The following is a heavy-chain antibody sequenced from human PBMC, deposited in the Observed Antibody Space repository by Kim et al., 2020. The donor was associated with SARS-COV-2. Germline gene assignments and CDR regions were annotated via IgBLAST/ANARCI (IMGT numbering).Heavy chain of an antibody. CDR2: IYYSGST. CDR3: ARDRTQAIVVVPATMSRSFDYYYYGMDV. D-gene: IGHD2-2*01. CDR1: GGSINTSSYY. V-gene: IGHV4-39*07. Sequence: SETLSLTCTVSGGSINTSSYYWGWIRQPPGKGLEWIGSIYYSGSTYYNPSLKSRVTISVDTSKNQFSLKLSSVTAADTAVYCCARDRTQAIVVVPATMSRSFDYYYYGMDVWGQGTTVTVSS. J-gene: IGHJ6*02.